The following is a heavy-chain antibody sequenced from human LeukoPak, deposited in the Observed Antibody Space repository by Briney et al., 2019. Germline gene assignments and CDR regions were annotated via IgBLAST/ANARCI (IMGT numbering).Heavy chain of an antibody. CDR2: IYYSGST. Sequence: SSETLSLTCTVSGGSISSYYWSWIRQPPGKGLEWIGSIYYSGSTYYNPSLKSRVTISVDTSKNQFSLKLSSVTAADTAVYYCARHLYSSPIETWGQGTLVTVSS. J-gene: IGHJ5*02. D-gene: IGHD6-13*01. CDR3: ARHLYSSPIET. V-gene: IGHV4-59*05. CDR1: GGSISSYY.